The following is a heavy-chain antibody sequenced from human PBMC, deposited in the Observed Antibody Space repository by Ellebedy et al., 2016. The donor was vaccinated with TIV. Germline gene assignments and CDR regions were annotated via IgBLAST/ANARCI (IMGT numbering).Heavy chain of an antibody. CDR1: GFTFSSYS. V-gene: IGHV3-48*02. CDR2: ISSSGSTV. J-gene: IGHJ4*02. D-gene: IGHD1-14*01. CDR3: ARLDSYAEVN. Sequence: GGSLRLSCAASGFTFSSYSMNWVRQAPGKGLEWVSYISSSGSTVYYADSVKARFSVSRDNAKNSLYLQMNSLRDEDTAVYYCARLDSYAEVNWGQGTLVTASS.